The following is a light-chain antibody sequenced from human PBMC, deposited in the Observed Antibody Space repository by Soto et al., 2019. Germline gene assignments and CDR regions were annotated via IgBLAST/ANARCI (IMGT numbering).Light chain of an antibody. CDR3: SSYAGSILGV. Sequence: QSALTQPPSASGSPGQSVTISCTGTSSDVGGYKYVSWYQQHPGKAPKLMIYEVSKRPSGVPDRFSGSKSGNTASLTVSGLQDEDEADYYCSSYAGSILGVFGGGTKVTVL. CDR1: SSDVGGYKY. CDR2: EVS. J-gene: IGLJ3*02. V-gene: IGLV2-8*01.